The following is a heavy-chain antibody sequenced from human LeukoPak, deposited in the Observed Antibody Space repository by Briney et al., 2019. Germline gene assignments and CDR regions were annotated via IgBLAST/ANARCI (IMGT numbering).Heavy chain of an antibody. CDR3: ARATIFGVVYGMDV. D-gene: IGHD3-3*01. CDR1: GGTFSSYA. V-gene: IGHV1-69*13. J-gene: IGHJ6*02. Sequence: GASVKVSCKASGGTFSSYAISWVRQAPGQGLEWMGGIIPIFGTANYAQKFQGRVTITADESTSTAYMELSSLRSEDTALYYCARATIFGVVYGMDVWGQGTTVTVSS. CDR2: IIPIFGTA.